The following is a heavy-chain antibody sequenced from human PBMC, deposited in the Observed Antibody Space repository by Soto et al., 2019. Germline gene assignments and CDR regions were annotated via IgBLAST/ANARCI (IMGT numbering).Heavy chain of an antibody. J-gene: IGHJ4*02. V-gene: IGHV3-30*03. CDR2: ISYDGSEK. Sequence: QVQLVESGGGVVHPGRSLSLSCAGSGFMFSNYGMHWVRRAPGKGLEWVAFISYDGSEKYYVDSVKGRFTISRDNVKNSLYLQMNSLRSEDTAVYYCARGTGGATSSGKDQFDYWGQGTLVPVSS. CDR1: GFMFSNYG. D-gene: IGHD1-26*01. CDR3: ARGTGGATSSGKDQFDY.